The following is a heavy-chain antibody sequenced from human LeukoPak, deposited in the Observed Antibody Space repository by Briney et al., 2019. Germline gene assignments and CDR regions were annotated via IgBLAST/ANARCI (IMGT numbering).Heavy chain of an antibody. CDR3: TKDSQGSYDGFWYGTYGMDV. D-gene: IGHD3-16*01. Sequence: PGGSLRLSCAASGFSFNTFALTWVRQAPGKGLEWVSTISDYPHYADSVRGRFTISRDNSRKTVFLQMNSLTPEDAATYYCTKDSQGSYDGFWYGTYGMDVWGQGTTVAVSS. V-gene: IGHV3-23*05. CDR1: GFSFNTFA. J-gene: IGHJ6*02. CDR2: ISDYP.